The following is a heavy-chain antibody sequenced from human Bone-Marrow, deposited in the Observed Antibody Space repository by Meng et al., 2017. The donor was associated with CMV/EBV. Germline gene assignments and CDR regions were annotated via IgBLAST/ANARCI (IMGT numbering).Heavy chain of an antibody. D-gene: IGHD2-2*01. V-gene: IGHV1-69*05. Sequence: SVKVSCKASGGTLSSYAISWVRQAPGQGLEWMGGIIPILGTANYAQKFQGRVTITTDESTSTAYMELSSLISEDTAVYYCARYQLLAESQCYFDYWGQGNLVHRLL. CDR1: GGTLSSYA. CDR3: ARYQLLAESQCYFDY. J-gene: IGHJ4*02. CDR2: IIPILGTA.